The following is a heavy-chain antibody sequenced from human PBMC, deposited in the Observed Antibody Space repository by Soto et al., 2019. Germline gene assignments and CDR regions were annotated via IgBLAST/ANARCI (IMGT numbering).Heavy chain of an antibody. CDR2: INPNSGGT. J-gene: IGHJ6*02. CDR3: ARDREVRGKIYGMDV. CDR1: GYTFTGYY. Sequence: GASVKVSCKASGYTFTGYYMHWVRQAPGQGLEWMGWINPNSGGTNYAQKFQGRVTMTRDTSISTAYMELSRLRSDDTAVYYCARDREVRGKIYGMDVWGQGTTVTVS. V-gene: IGHV1-2*02. D-gene: IGHD3-10*01.